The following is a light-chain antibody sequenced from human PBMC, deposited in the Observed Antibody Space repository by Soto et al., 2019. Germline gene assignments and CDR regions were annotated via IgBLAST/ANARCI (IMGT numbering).Light chain of an antibody. CDR1: SSDVGSYNY. Sequence: QSVLIQPASVSGSPGQSITISCTGTSSDVGSYNYVSWYQHHPGKAPKVMIFDVANRPSGVSDRFSASKSANTASLTISGLQIEDEADYYCSSYTSSSTYVFGTGTKVTVL. J-gene: IGLJ1*01. V-gene: IGLV2-14*03. CDR3: SSYTSSSTYV. CDR2: DVA.